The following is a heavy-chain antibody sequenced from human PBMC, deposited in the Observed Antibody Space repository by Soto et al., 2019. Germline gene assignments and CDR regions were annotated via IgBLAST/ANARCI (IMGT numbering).Heavy chain of an antibody. J-gene: IGHJ6*02. CDR3: ARGGPVAVAGNNYYYYGMDV. D-gene: IGHD6-19*01. CDR1: GGTISSYY. Sequence: SSVTLSLTSSVSGGTISSYYWSWIRQHPGKGLEWIGYIDYSGSTNYNPSLKSRVTISVDRSKNQFSLKLSSVTAADTAVYYCARGGPVAVAGNNYYYYGMDVWGQGTTVTVSS. V-gene: IGHV4-59*01. CDR2: IDYSGST.